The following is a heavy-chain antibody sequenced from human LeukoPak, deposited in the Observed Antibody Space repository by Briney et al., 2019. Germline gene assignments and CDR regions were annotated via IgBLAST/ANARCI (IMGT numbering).Heavy chain of an antibody. CDR3: ARGRYDFWSGFHRWFDY. Sequence: SETLSLTCTVSGGSISSGGYYWSWIRQPPGKGLEWIGYIYHSGSTYYNPSLKSRVTISVDRSKNQFSLKLSSVTAADTAVYYCARGRYDFWSGFHRWFDYWAREPWSPSPQ. V-gene: IGHV4-30-2*01. CDR2: IYHSGST. J-gene: IGHJ4*02. D-gene: IGHD3-3*01. CDR1: GGSISSGGYY.